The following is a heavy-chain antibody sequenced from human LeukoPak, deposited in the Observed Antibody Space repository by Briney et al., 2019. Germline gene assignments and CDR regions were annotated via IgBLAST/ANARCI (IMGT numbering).Heavy chain of an antibody. V-gene: IGHV4-39*07. J-gene: IGHJ4*02. CDR1: GGSINNNVYY. CDR3: AREGGPYRPLDY. CDR2: IFQTGSA. Sequence: SETLSLTCTVSGGSINNNVYYWGWIRQPPGKGLEWIGNIFQTGSAYYNPSLKSRVAISVDKSENHISLKLTSVTAADTAVYYCAREGGPYRPLDYSGQGTLVTVAS.